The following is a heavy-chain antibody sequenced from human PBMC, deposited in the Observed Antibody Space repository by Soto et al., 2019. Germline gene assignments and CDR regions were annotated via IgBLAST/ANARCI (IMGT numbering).Heavy chain of an antibody. CDR2: IRSKGNNYAT. J-gene: IGHJ6*02. CDR3: ARRDSSGYYYSPGNYYYGMDV. V-gene: IGHV3-73*01. CDR1: GFTFSGSA. Sequence: GGSLRLSCAASGFTFSGSAMHWVRQASGKGLEWVGRIRSKGNNYATAYGASLKGRFTISRDDSKNTAYLQMNSLNTEDTAMYYCARRDSSGYYYSPGNYYYGMDVWGQGTTVTVSS. D-gene: IGHD3-22*01.